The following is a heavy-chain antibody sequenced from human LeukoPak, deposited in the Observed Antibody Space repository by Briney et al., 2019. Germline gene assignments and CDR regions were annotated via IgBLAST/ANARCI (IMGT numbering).Heavy chain of an antibody. V-gene: IGHV3-7*01. J-gene: IGHJ4*02. CDR3: ATPTAGTWHFDY. Sequence: GGSLRLSCAASGFTFSSYWMTWVRQAPGKGLEWVTNIKQDASERYYVDSVKGRFTISRDNAKNSLYLQMNSLRAEDTAVYYCATPTAGTWHFDYWGQGTLVTVSS. CDR2: IKQDASER. D-gene: IGHD1-1*01. CDR1: GFTFSSYW.